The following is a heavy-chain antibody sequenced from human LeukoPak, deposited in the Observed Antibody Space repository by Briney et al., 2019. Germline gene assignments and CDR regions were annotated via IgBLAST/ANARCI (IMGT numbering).Heavy chain of an antibody. CDR1: GYTFTSYY. CDR3: ARDGRARYFDY. J-gene: IGHJ4*02. CDR2: INPSGGST. V-gene: IGHV1-46*01. D-gene: IGHD1-1*01. Sequence: GASVKVSCKASGYTFTSYYMHWVRQAPGQGLEWMGIINPSGGSTSYAQKFQGKVTMTRDTSTSTVYMELSSLRSEDTAVYYCARDGRARYFDYWGQGTLVTVSS.